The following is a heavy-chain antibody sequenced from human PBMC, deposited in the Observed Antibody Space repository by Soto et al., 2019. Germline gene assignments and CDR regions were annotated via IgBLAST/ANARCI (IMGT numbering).Heavy chain of an antibody. J-gene: IGHJ6*02. Sequence: SLRLSCASSGFTFSSYAMSWVRQAPGKGLEWVSVISGSGDSTYYADSVKGRFTISRDNSKNTLYLQMNSLRAEDTAVYYCAKGDCTSTSCLDFGMDVWGQGTTVTVSS. V-gene: IGHV3-23*01. CDR2: ISGSGDST. D-gene: IGHD2-2*01. CDR3: AKGDCTSTSCLDFGMDV. CDR1: GFTFSSYA.